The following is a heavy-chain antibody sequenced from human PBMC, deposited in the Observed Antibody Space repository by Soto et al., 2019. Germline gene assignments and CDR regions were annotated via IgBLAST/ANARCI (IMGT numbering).Heavy chain of an antibody. CDR3: ARDRGDGYIRDSPRDYYGMDV. CDR2: IIPIFGTA. J-gene: IGHJ6*02. D-gene: IGHD3-10*01. V-gene: IGHV1-69*13. CDR1: GGTFSSYA. Sequence: SVKGSCKASGGTFSSYAISWGRQAPGQGLEWMGGIIPIFGTANYAQKFQGRVTITADESTSTAYMELSSLRSEDTAVYYCARDRGDGYIRDSPRDYYGMDVWGQGTKVTVS.